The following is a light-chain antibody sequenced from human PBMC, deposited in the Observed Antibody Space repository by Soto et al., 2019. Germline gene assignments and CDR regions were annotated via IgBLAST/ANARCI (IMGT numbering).Light chain of an antibody. CDR1: SSDVGGYNY. J-gene: IGLJ1*01. CDR2: EVN. V-gene: IGLV2-8*01. Sequence: LTQPPSASWSPGQSVAISCTGTSSDVGGYNYVSWYQQHPGKAPKLMIYEVNKRPSGVPDRFSGSKSGNTASLTASGLQAEDEADYYCSSYAGSSNVFGTGTKVTVL. CDR3: SSYAGSSNV.